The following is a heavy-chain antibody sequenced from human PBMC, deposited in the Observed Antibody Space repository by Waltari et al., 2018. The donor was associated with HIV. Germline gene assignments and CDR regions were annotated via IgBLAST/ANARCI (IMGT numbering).Heavy chain of an antibody. CDR3: ARGAGELQGRAFDY. Sequence: QVQLQESGPGLVKPSETLSLTCSVSGGSTRSYYWRWIRQPAGKGPEWIGRIYPTGSTNYIPSLKSRVTLAVDTSKNQFSLKLMSVIAADTAMYYCARGAGELQGRAFDYWGQGTLVTVSS. CDR2: IYPTGST. D-gene: IGHD1-7*01. CDR1: GGSTRSYY. V-gene: IGHV4-4*07. J-gene: IGHJ4*02.